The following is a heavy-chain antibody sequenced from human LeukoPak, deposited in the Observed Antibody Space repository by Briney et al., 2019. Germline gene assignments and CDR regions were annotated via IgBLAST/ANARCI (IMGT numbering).Heavy chain of an antibody. CDR3: ATSSSSADY. CDR1: GYTFTNYD. Sequence: SVKVSCKTSGYTFTNYDMNWVRQAPGQGLEWMGGIIPIFGTANYAQKFQGRVTITADESTSTAYMELSSLRSEDTAVYYCATSSSSADYWGQGTLVTVSS. D-gene: IGHD6-13*01. CDR2: IIPIFGTA. J-gene: IGHJ4*02. V-gene: IGHV1-69*13.